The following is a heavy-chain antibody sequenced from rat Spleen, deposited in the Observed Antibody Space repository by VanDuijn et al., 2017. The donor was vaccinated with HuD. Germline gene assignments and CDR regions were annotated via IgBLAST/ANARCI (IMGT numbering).Heavy chain of an antibody. CDR3: ARRHHGYTDYFDY. V-gene: IGHV5-25*01. J-gene: IGHJ2*01. D-gene: IGHD1-4*01. CDR1: GFTFSSFP. CDR2: ISSGHSST. Sequence: EVQLVESGGGLVQPGRSLKLSCAASGFTFSSFPMAWVRQAPKKGLEWVASISSGHSSTYYRDSVKGRFTISRDNAKSTLSLQVDSLRSEDTATYYCARRHHGYTDYFDYWGQGVMVTVSS.